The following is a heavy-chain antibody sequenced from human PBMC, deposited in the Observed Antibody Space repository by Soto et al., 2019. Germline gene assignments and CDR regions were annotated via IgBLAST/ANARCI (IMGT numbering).Heavy chain of an antibody. J-gene: IGHJ6*02. V-gene: IGHV4-59*08. CDR2: IHYGGST. D-gene: IGHD5-12*01. CDR3: ARHVDIDQRGMEV. Sequence: QVQLQESTPGLVKPSETLSLTCTVSGVSVSGYYWSWIRQTPGKGLEWLGYIHYGGSTNYNPSLKSRVALSVDTPKNPFSPRLISVTAADTAVYYCARHVDIDQRGMEVWGQGTTVTVSS. CDR1: GVSVSGYY.